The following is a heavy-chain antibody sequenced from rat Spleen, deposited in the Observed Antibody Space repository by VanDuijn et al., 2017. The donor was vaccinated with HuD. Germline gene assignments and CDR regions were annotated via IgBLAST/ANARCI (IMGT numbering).Heavy chain of an antibody. V-gene: IGHV5-29*01. CDR3: ARGAGSSGYYLDY. D-gene: IGHD4-3*01. CDR2: ISYDGSST. CDR1: GFTFSDYY. Sequence: EVQLVESDGGLVQPGRSLKLSCAASGFTFSDYYMAWVRQAPTKGLEWVATISYDGSSTYYRDSVKGRFTISRDNAKSTLYLQMDSLGSEDTATYYCARGAGSSGYYLDYWGQGVMVTVSS. J-gene: IGHJ2*01.